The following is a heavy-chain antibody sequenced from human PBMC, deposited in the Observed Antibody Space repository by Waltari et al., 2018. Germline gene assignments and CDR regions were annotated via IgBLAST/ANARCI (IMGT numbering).Heavy chain of an antibody. CDR1: GGSISRGSYY. V-gene: IGHV4-61*02. Sequence: QVQLQESGPGLVKPSQTLSLTCTVSGGSISRGSYYWSWIRQPAGKGLEWIGRIYTSGSTNYNPSIKSRVTISVDTSKNQFSLKRSSVTAADTAVYDCAREIFARDYYYYYGMDVWGQGTTVTVSS. CDR2: IYTSGST. J-gene: IGHJ6*02. CDR3: AREIFARDYYYYYGMDV. D-gene: IGHD3-3*01.